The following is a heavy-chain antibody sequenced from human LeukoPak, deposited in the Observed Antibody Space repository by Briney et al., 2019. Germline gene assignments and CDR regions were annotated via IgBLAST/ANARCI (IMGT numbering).Heavy chain of an antibody. D-gene: IGHD3-16*02. CDR2: IIPIFGTA. Sequence: SVKVPCKASGGTFSSYAISWVRQAPGQGLEWMGGIIPIFGTANYAQKFQGRVTITTDESTSTAYMELSSLRSEDTAVYYCARGQYYDYVWGSYRLAYFDYWGQGTLVTVSS. CDR1: GGTFSSYA. J-gene: IGHJ4*02. CDR3: ARGQYYDYVWGSYRLAYFDY. V-gene: IGHV1-69*05.